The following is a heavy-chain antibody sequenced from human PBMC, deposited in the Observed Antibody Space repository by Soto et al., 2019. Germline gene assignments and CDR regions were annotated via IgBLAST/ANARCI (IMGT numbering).Heavy chain of an antibody. CDR1: GFTFDDYT. CDR3: AKDRGYSSSWYPRYYYYGMDV. CDR2: ISWDGGST. D-gene: IGHD6-13*01. J-gene: IGHJ6*02. Sequence: PGGSLRLSCAASGFTFDDYTMHWVRQAPGKGLEWVSLISWDGGSTYYADSVKGRFTISRDNSKNSLYLQMNSLRTEDTALYYCAKDRGYSSSWYPRYYYYGMDVWGQGTTVTVSS. V-gene: IGHV3-43*01.